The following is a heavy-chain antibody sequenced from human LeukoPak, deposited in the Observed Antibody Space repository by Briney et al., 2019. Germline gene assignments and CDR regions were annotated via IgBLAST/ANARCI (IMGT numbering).Heavy chain of an antibody. CDR2: ISGSGSCT. CDR1: GFTFNYYA. V-gene: IGHV3-23*01. CDR3: AKQRRALVVPSTLDY. D-gene: IGHD2-2*01. Sequence: GGSLRLSCAASGFTFNYYALSWVRQAPGKGLQWVSAISGSGSCTHHADSVQGRFTTSRDNSKNTLYLHMVSLRAEDMAIYYCAKQRRALVVPSTLDYWGQGTLVTVSS. J-gene: IGHJ4*02.